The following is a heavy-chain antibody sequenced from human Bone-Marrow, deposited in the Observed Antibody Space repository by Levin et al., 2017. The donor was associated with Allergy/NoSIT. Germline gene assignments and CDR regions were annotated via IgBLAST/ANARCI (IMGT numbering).Heavy chain of an antibody. CDR1: RFTVSSNY. D-gene: IGHD6-19*01. V-gene: IGHV3-53*01. Sequence: PGGSLRLSCAASRFTVSSNYMSWVRQAPGKGLEWVSVIYSGGSTYYADSVKGRFTISRDNSKNTLYLQMNSLRAEDTAVYYCARESGSSGWYGPYFDYWGQGTLVTVSS. CDR2: IYSGGST. J-gene: IGHJ4*02. CDR3: ARESGSSGWYGPYFDY.